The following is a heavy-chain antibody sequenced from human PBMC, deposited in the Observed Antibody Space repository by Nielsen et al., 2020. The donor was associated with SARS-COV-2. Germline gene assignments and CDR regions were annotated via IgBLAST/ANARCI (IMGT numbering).Heavy chain of an antibody. V-gene: IGHV3-23*03. CDR2: IYGGGNNT. J-gene: IGHJ6*02. CDR3: AKDRLHYSYGYYGMDV. Sequence: GVLKISCAASGFTFSRYAMSWLRQAPGKGLEWVSVIYGGGNNTYYAVSVKDRFTISRDNSKNMVYLQTNSLRDEDTAVYYCAKDRLHYSYGYYGMDVWGQGTTVTVS. CDR1: GFTFSRYA. D-gene: IGHD5-18*01.